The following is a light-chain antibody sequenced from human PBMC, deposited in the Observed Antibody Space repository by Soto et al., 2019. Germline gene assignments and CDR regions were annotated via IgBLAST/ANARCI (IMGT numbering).Light chain of an antibody. V-gene: IGKV1-5*03. CDR1: QSISVW. J-gene: IGKJ1*01. CDR3: QQYNSYSPT. CDR2: KAS. Sequence: DIQMTQSPSTLSASVGDRVTITCRASQSISVWLAWYQQKEGKAPNLLIYKASRLESGVPSRFSGSGSETELTITISGLQPGDAETYYGQQYNSYSPTFGQGTKVDIK.